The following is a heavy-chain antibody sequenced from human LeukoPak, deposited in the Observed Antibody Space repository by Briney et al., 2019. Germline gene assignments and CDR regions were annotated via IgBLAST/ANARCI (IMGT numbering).Heavy chain of an antibody. Sequence: PGGSLRLSCATSGFTFRIFWMHWVRQVPGKGLVWVSRINSDGSSTSYADSVKGRFTISRDNAKNTLYLRMNSLRAEDTAVYYCLTIVETTIDAFDIWGQGTVVTVSS. V-gene: IGHV3-74*01. CDR1: GFTFRIFW. CDR3: LTIVETTIDAFDI. J-gene: IGHJ3*02. CDR2: INSDGSST. D-gene: IGHD1-26*01.